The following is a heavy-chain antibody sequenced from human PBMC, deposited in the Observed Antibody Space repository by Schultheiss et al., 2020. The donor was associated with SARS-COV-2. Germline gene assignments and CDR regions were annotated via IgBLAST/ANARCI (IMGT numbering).Heavy chain of an antibody. D-gene: IGHD3-16*02. J-gene: IGHJ4*02. CDR2: ISGSGGST. CDR3: ARYIISFGGILVSGFDY. V-gene: IGHV3-23*01. Sequence: GGSLRLSCAASGFTFSSYAMSWVRQAPGKGLEWVSAISGSGGSTYYADSVKGRFTISRDNSKNTLYLQMNSLRAEDTAVYYCARYIISFGGILVSGFDYWGQGTLVTVSS. CDR1: GFTFSSYA.